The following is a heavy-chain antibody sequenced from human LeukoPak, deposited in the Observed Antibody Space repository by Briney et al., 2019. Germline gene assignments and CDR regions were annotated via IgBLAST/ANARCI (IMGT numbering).Heavy chain of an antibody. CDR1: GYTFSSLW. CDR2: IDSDGSGT. V-gene: IGHV3-74*01. J-gene: IGHJ4*02. D-gene: IGHD5-12*01. Sequence: QSGGSLRLSCAASGYTFSSLWIPWVRQAPGKGLEWVARIDSDGSGTRYADSVKGRFTISRDNAKNTLYLQMNSLRAEDTAVYYCARGSYGGYLAYWGQGTLVTVSS. CDR3: ARGSYGGYLAY.